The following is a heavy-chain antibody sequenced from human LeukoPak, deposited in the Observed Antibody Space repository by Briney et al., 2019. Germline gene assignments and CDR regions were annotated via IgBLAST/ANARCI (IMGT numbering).Heavy chain of an antibody. J-gene: IGHJ4*02. V-gene: IGHV3-9*01. D-gene: IGHD3-3*01. CDR2: ISWNSISI. CDR1: GFTFDDYA. CDR3: ARSARLMKGVVEVTALDD. Sequence: PGGSLRLSCAASGFTFDDYAMHWVRQAPGKGLEWVSGISWNSISIDYADSVKGRFTIARDNAKNSVYLEMNSLRADDTAVYYCARSARLMKGVVEVTALDDWGQGTLVTVSS.